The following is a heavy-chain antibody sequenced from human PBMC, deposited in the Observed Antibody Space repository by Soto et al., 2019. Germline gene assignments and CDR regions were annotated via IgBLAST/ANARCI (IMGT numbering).Heavy chain of an antibody. V-gene: IGHV4-59*01. D-gene: IGHD1-20*01. CDR1: GGSISSYY. CDR3: ARGYNWNDLGGMDV. J-gene: IGHJ6*02. Sequence: PSETLSLTCTVSGGSISSYYWSWIRQPPGKGLEWIGYIYYSGSTNYNPSLKSRVTISVDTPKNQFSLKLSSVTAADTAVYYCARGYNWNDLGGMDVWGQGTTVTVSS. CDR2: IYYSGST.